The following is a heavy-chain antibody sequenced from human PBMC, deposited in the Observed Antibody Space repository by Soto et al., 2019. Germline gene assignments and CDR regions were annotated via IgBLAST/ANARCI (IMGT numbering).Heavy chain of an antibody. CDR3: AKDRRPQEYCSGGSCYNGFAY. J-gene: IGHJ4*02. CDR2: ISYDGSNK. D-gene: IGHD2-15*01. CDR1: GFTFSYYG. Sequence: GSLRLSCAASGFTFSYYGMHWVRQAPGKGLEWVAVISYDGSNKYYADSVKGRFTVSRDKSKNRLYLQMNSLRAEDTAVFYCAKDRRPQEYCSGGSCYNGFAYWGQGTLVTVSS. V-gene: IGHV3-30*18.